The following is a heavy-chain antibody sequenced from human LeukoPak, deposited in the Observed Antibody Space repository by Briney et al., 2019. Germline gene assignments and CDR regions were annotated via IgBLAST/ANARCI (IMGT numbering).Heavy chain of an antibody. CDR3: AREHAVAGSYFDY. J-gene: IGHJ4*02. CDR1: GGSISSYY. Sequence: SETLSLTCTVSGGSISSYYWSWIRQPPGKGVEWIGYIYYSGSTNYNPSLKSGVTMSVDTCKNQFSLKLSSVTAADTAVYYCAREHAVAGSYFDYWGQGTLVTVSS. CDR2: IYYSGST. V-gene: IGHV4-59*12. D-gene: IGHD6-19*01.